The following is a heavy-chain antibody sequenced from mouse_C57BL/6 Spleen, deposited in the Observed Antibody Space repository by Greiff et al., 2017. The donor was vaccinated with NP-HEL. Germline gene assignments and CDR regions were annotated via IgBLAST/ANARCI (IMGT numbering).Heavy chain of an antibody. Sequence: EVKLQESGGGLVQPGGSMKLSCVASGFTFSNYWMNWVRQSPEKGLEWVAQIRLKSDNYATHYAESVKGRFTISRDDSKSSVYLQMNNLRAEDTGIYYCTGPLYYDYDGDWFAYWGQRTLVTVSA. CDR3: TGPLYYDYDGDWFAY. CDR1: GFTFSNYW. V-gene: IGHV6-3*01. D-gene: IGHD2-4*01. CDR2: IRLKSDNYAT. J-gene: IGHJ3*01.